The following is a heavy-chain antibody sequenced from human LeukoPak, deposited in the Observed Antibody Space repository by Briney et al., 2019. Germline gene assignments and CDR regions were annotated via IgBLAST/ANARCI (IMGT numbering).Heavy chain of an antibody. Sequence: GGSLRLSCAASGFTFSSYAMSWVRQAPGKGLEWDSAISGSGGSTYYADSVKGRFTISRDNSKNTLYLQMNSLRAEDTAVYYCAKFLPTHIVVANYYFDYWGQGTLVTVSS. D-gene: IGHD2-21*01. CDR2: ISGSGGST. CDR3: AKFLPTHIVVANYYFDY. V-gene: IGHV3-23*01. CDR1: GFTFSSYA. J-gene: IGHJ4*02.